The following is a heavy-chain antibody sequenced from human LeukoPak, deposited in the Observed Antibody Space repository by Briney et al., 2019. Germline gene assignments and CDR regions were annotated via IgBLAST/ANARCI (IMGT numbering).Heavy chain of an antibody. D-gene: IGHD2-2*01. V-gene: IGHV3-7*01. CDR1: GFTFTKYW. CDR3: ARGLDCRSTSCYLDN. CDR2: IKQDGSEK. Sequence: GGSLRLSCTASGFTFTKYWMTWVRQAPGKGLEWVANIKQDGSEKFYVDSVKGRFTISRDNAKNSLDLQINSLGAEDTAVYYCARGLDCRSTSCYLDNWGQGTLVTVSS. J-gene: IGHJ4*02.